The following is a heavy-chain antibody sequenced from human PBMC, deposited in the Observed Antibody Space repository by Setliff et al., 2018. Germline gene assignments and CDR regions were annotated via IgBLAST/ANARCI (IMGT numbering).Heavy chain of an antibody. CDR1: GFTFSSYS. CDR2: ISSSSSTI. D-gene: IGHD1-26*01. CDR3: ASQWELPGLDY. Sequence: GGSLRLSCAASGFTFSSYSMNWVRQAPGKGLEWVSYISSSSSTIYYADSVKGRFTISRDNAKNTLYLQMNSLRAEDTAVYYCASQWELPGLDYWGQGTLVTVSS. V-gene: IGHV3-48*04. J-gene: IGHJ4*02.